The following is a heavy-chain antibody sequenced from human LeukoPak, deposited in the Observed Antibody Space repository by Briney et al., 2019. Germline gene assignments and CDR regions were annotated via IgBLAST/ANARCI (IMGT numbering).Heavy chain of an antibody. J-gene: IGHJ3*02. Sequence: GASVKVSCKASGYTFTGYYMHWVRQAPGQGLEWMGWINPNSGGTNYAQKFQGGVTMTRDTSISTAHMELSRLRSDDTAVYYCARAQIPYDAFDIWGQGTMVTVSS. CDR1: GYTFTGYY. D-gene: IGHD2-21*01. CDR3: ARAQIPYDAFDI. CDR2: INPNSGGT. V-gene: IGHV1-2*02.